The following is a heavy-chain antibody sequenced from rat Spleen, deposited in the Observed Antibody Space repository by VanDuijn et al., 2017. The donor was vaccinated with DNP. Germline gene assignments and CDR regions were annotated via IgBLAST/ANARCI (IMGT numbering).Heavy chain of an antibody. CDR1: GFTFSDYY. V-gene: IGHV5-22*01. CDR3: VRWNSGHFDY. CDR2: IRYDGGST. D-gene: IGHD4-3*01. J-gene: IGHJ2*01. Sequence: EVQLVESGGDLVQPGRSLKLFCAASGFTFSDYYMAWVRQVPTKGLEWVAYIRYDGGSTKYGDSVKGRFTISRDNAKNTLYLQMNSLRSEDLATYYCVRWNSGHFDYWGQGVMVPVSS.